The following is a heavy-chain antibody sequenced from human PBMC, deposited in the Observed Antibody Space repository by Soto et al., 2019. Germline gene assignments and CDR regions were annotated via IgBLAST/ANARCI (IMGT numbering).Heavy chain of an antibody. V-gene: IGHV3-48*04. J-gene: IGHJ3*02. Sequence: GGSLRLSCAASGFTFSSYSMNWVRQAPGKGLEWVSYISSSSSTIYYADSVKGRFTISRDNAKNSLYLQMNSLRAEDTAVYYCVSMYDILTGDAFDIWGQGTMVTVSS. CDR3: VSMYDILTGDAFDI. D-gene: IGHD3-9*01. CDR2: ISSSSSTI. CDR1: GFTFSSYS.